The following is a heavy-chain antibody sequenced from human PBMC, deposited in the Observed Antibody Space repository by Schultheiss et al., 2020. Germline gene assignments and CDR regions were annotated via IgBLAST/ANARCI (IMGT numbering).Heavy chain of an antibody. J-gene: IGHJ4*02. CDR2: ISSSSSYI. V-gene: IGHV3-21*01. CDR1: GFTFSSYS. Sequence: GGSLRLSCAASGFTFSSYSMNWVRQAPGKGLEWVSSISSSSSYIYYADSVKGRFTISRDNAKNSLYLQMNSLRAEDTAVYYCARESGYDVSYFDYWGQGTLVTVSS. CDR3: ARESGYDVSYFDY. D-gene: IGHD5-12*01.